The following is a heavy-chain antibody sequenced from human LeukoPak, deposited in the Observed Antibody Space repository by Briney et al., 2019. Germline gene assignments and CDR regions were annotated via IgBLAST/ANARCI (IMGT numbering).Heavy chain of an antibody. Sequence: GGSLRLSCAASGFTFSSYAMSWVHQAPGKGLEWVSAISGSGDSTYYADSVKGRFTVSRDNSKNTLYLQMNSLRVEDTAVYYCAKGREYNWIDYWGQGTLVTVSS. CDR3: AKGREYNWIDY. CDR1: GFTFSSYA. CDR2: ISGSGDST. J-gene: IGHJ4*02. D-gene: IGHD1-20*01. V-gene: IGHV3-23*01.